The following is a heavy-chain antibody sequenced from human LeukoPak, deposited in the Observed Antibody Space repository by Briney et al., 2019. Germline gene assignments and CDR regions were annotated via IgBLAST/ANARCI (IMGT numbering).Heavy chain of an antibody. CDR3: ARATIYDFWSGYYVLGYFDY. D-gene: IGHD3-3*01. CDR2: IYYSGST. V-gene: IGHV4-59*01. Sequence: PSETLSLTCTVSGGSISSYYWSWIRQPPGKGLEWIGYIYYSGSTNYNPPLKSRVTISVDTSKNQFSLKLSSVTAADTAVYYCARATIYDFWSGYYVLGYFDYWGQGTLVTVSS. CDR1: GGSISSYY. J-gene: IGHJ4*02.